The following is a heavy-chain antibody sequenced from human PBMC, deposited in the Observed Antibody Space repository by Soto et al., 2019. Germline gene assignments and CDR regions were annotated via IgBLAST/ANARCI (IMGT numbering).Heavy chain of an antibody. CDR3: AHRPRGYSYHFDY. J-gene: IGHJ4*02. Sequence: QITLKESGPTLVKPTQTLTLTCTFSGLSLSTRGVGVDWIRQPPGKALDWLALIYCDDDEGYSPSLTSRLTIPKHTSKTPVVITMPNMDPVDTATYYSAHRPRGYSYHFDYWGQGTLVTVSS. V-gene: IGHV2-5*02. CDR1: GLSLSTRGVG. CDR2: IYCDDDE. D-gene: IGHD5-18*01.